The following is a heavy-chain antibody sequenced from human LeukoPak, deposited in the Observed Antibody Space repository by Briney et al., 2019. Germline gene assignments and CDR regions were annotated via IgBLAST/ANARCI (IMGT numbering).Heavy chain of an antibody. J-gene: IGHJ4*02. CDR2: IWYDGSNK. D-gene: IGHD3-22*01. CDR3: ARDLYYYDSSGYGY. CDR1: GFTFSNYA. V-gene: IGHV3-33*01. Sequence: GGSLRLSCAASGFTFSNYAMHWVRQAPGKGLEWVAVIWYDGSNKYYADSVKGRFTISRDNSKNTLYLQMNSLRAQDTAVYYCARDLYYYDSSGYGYWGQGTLVTVSS.